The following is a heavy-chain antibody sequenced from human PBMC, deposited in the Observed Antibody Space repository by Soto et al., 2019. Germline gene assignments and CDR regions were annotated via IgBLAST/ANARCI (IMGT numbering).Heavy chain of an antibody. J-gene: IGHJ6*02. CDR1: GFTFSSYS. D-gene: IGHD2-2*01. CDR2: ISSSSSTI. CDR3: ARDRDSTPGTSKYYYYGMDV. Sequence: EVQLVESGGGLVQPGGSLRLSCAASGFTFSSYSMNWVRQAPGKGLEWVSYISSSSSTIYYADSVKGRFTISRDNAKNSLYLQMNSLRDEDTAVYYCARDRDSTPGTSKYYYYGMDVWGQGTTVTVSS. V-gene: IGHV3-48*02.